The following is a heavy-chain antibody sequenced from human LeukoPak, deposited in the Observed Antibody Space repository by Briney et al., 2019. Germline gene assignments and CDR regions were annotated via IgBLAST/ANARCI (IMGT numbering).Heavy chain of an antibody. Sequence: GGSLRLSCAASGFTFSSYAMSWVRQAPGKGLEWVSAISGSGGSTYYADSVKGRFTISRDNSKNTLYLQMNSLRAEDTAVYYCAKGWYYDFWSDKVGFDYWGQGTLVTVSS. V-gene: IGHV3-23*01. CDR1: GFTFSSYA. D-gene: IGHD3-3*01. CDR2: ISGSGGST. J-gene: IGHJ4*02. CDR3: AKGWYYDFWSDKVGFDY.